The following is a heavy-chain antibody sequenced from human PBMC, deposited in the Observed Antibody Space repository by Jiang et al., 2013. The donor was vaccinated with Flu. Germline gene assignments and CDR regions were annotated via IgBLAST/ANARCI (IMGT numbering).Heavy chain of an antibody. CDR3: ARVGGYYYDSSGYYGTTHFDY. V-gene: IGHV5-10-1*01. CDR2: IDCSDSYT. J-gene: IGHJ4*02. Sequence: GAEVKKPGESLTISCQGSGYHFSSYWISWVRQVPGKGLEWLGRIDCSDSYTNYSPWSRGHITISADKSSGTAYLQWNTLRASDTAMYYCARVGGYYYDSSGYYGTTHFDYWGQGTLVTVSS. CDR1: GYHFSSYW. D-gene: IGHD3-22*01.